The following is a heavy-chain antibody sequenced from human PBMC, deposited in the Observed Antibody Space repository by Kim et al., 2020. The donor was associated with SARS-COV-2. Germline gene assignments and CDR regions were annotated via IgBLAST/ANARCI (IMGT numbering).Heavy chain of an antibody. CDR3: ARAVTGSLVDRSLYYDSSGYYYPYFDY. J-gene: IGHJ4*02. CDR1: GGSISSYY. Sequence: SETLSLTCTVSGGSISSYYWSWIRQPPGKGLEWIGYIYYRGSTNYNPSLKSRVTISVDTSKNQFSLKLSSVTAADTAVYYCARAVTGSLVDRSLYYDSSGYYYPYFDYWGQGTLVTVSS. CDR2: IYYRGST. D-gene: IGHD3-22*01. V-gene: IGHV4-59*01.